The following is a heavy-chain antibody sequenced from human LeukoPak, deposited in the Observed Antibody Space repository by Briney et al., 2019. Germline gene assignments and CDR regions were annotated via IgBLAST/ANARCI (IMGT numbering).Heavy chain of an antibody. J-gene: IGHJ4*02. CDR3: TVLRYFDWAFDY. CDR2: VRSKAYGGTT. V-gene: IGHV3-49*04. Sequence: PGGSLRLSCTASGFTFGDYAMSWVRQAPGKGLEWVGFVRSKAYGGTTDYAASVKGRFTISRDDSKSIAYLQVNSLKTEDTAVYYCTVLRYFDWAFDYWGQGTLVTVSS. CDR1: GFTFGDYA. D-gene: IGHD3-9*01.